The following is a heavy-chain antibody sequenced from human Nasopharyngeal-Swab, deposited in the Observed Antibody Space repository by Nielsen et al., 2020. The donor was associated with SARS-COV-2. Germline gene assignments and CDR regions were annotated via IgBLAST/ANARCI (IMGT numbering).Heavy chain of an antibody. CDR3: ATPRYYYGSGSYGGMDV. J-gene: IGHJ6*02. V-gene: IGHV4-39*01. D-gene: IGHD3-10*01. CDR2: IYYSGST. CDR1: GCSISSSSYY. Sequence: SETLSLTCTVSGCSISSSSYYWGWIRQPPGKGLEWIGSIYYSGSTYYNPSLKSRVTISVETSKNQFSLKLSSVTAADTAVYYCATPRYYYGSGSYGGMDVWGQGTTVTVSS.